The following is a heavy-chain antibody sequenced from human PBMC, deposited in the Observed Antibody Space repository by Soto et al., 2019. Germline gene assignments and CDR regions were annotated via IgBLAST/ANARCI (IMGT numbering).Heavy chain of an antibody. CDR3: AGSVSSYYHTSANLRLGY. Sequence: GASVKVSCKASGYTFTSFAVHWVRQAPGQSLEWVGWINAEHGDTKYSQKFQGRVTFTRDTSASTAYMELSSLTSEDTAVYYCAGSVSSYYHTSANLRLGYRGKRTMVTVSS. V-gene: IGHV1-3*01. J-gene: IGHJ4*01. CDR2: INAEHGDT. D-gene: IGHD3-22*01. CDR1: GYTFTSFA.